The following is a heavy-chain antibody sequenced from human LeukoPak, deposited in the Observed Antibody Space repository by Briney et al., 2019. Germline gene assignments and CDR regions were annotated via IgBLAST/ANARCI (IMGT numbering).Heavy chain of an antibody. J-gene: IGHJ6*02. CDR3: ARHAVFNVAGIKYNYGMDV. CDR2: IYYSGST. CDR1: GGSISSSSYY. D-gene: IGHD6-19*01. V-gene: IGHV4-39*01. Sequence: SETLPLTCTVSGGSISSSSYYWGWIRQPPGKGLEWIGSIYYSGSTYYNPSLKSRVTISVDTSKNQFSLKLSSVTAADTAVYYCARHAVFNVAGIKYNYGMDVWGQGTTVTVSS.